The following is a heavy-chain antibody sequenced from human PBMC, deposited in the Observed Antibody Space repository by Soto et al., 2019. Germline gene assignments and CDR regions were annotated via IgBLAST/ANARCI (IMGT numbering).Heavy chain of an antibody. CDR3: ARSNKLLWFGELLYFDY. CDR2: INAGNGNT. J-gene: IGHJ4*02. CDR1: GYTFTSYA. D-gene: IGHD3-10*01. V-gene: IGHV1-3*01. Sequence: ASVKVSCKASGYTFTSYAMHWVRQAPGQRLEWMGWINAGNGNTKYSQKFQGRVTITRDTSASTAYMELSSLRSEDTAVYYCARSNKLLWFGELLYFDYWGQGTLVTASS.